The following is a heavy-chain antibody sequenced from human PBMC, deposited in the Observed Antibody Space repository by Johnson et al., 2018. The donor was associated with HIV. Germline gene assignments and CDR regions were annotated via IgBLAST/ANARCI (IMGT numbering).Heavy chain of an antibody. CDR3: ARGMYYKFWGGDGIRWDAFDI. CDR2: INQDGSET. Sequence: EVQLVESGGGVVQPGRSLRLSCAASGFTFSSYAMHWVRQAPGKGLEWVANINQDGSETYYVGSVKGRFTISRDNAKNSLFLQMDSLRAGDTAVYYCARGMYYKFWGGDGIRWDAFDIWGQGTMVTASS. CDR1: GFTFSSYA. V-gene: IGHV3-7*01. D-gene: IGHD3-3*01. J-gene: IGHJ3*02.